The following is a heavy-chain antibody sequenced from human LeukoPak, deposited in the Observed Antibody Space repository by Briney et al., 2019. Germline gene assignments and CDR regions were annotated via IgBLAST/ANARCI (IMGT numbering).Heavy chain of an antibody. CDR1: GGSFSGYY. V-gene: IGHV4-34*01. CDR3: ARHLFRGVMVRGVRLGLTWFDP. CDR2: INHSGST. Sequence: SETLSLTCAVYGGSFSGYYWSWIRQPPGKGLEWIGEINHSGSTNYNPSLKSRVTISVDTSKNQFSLKLSSVTAADTAVYYCARHLFRGVMVRGVRLGLTWFDPWGQGTLVTVSS. J-gene: IGHJ5*02. D-gene: IGHD3-10*01.